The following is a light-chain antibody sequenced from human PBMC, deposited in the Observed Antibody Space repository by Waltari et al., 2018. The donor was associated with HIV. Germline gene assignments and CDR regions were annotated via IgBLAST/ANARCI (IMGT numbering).Light chain of an antibody. CDR1: SRDVGSYNY. CDR3: SSYTSSSSYV. CDR2: DVS. V-gene: IGLV2-14*01. J-gene: IGLJ1*01. Sequence: QTALTHPASASGSPGQTLTTSCTGTSRDVGSYNYVPWYQQHPGKAPKLMIYDVSKRPSGVSNRFSGSKSGNTASLTISGLQAEDEADYYCSSYTSSSSYVFGTGTKVTVL.